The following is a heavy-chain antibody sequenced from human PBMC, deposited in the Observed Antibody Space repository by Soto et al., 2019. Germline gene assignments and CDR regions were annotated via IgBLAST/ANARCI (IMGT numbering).Heavy chain of an antibody. CDR2: IDWDDDK. D-gene: IGHD6-6*01. CDR3: ARMVRSSSSATHYGMDV. Sequence: GSGPTLVNPTQTLTLTCTFSGFSLSTSGMCVSWIRQPPGKALEWLALIDWDDDKYYSTSLKTRLTISKDTSKNQVVLTMTNMDPVDTATYYCARMVRSSSSATHYGMDVWGQGTTVTVSS. V-gene: IGHV2-70*01. J-gene: IGHJ6*02. CDR1: GFSLSTSGMC.